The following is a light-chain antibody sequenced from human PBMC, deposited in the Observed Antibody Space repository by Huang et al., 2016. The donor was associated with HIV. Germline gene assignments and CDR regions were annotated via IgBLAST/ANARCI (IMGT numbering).Light chain of an antibody. CDR2: AAS. V-gene: IGKV1-6*02. CDR3: LQDFTYPRT. CDR1: QDITND. Sequence: AIQLTQSTSSLSSSVGDRVTITCRASQDITNDLGWYQQKPGKAPKLLISAASTLRIGVPSRFSGSGSGTDFTLTISSLQPEDVATYFCLQDFTYPRTFGQGTRVEI. J-gene: IGKJ1*01.